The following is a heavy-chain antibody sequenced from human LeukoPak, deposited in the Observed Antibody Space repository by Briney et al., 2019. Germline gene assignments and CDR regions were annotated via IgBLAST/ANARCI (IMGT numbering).Heavy chain of an antibody. CDR3: ARHPELYFFDY. Sequence: PSETLSLTCTVSGGGSISSYYWSWIRQPPGKGLEWIGYISYSGSTNYNPSLKSRVTISADTSKNQVSLTLSSVTAADTAVYYCARHPELYFFDYWGQGTLVTVSS. D-gene: IGHD3-10*01. V-gene: IGHV4-59*08. CDR2: ISYSGST. CDR1: GGGSISSYY. J-gene: IGHJ4*02.